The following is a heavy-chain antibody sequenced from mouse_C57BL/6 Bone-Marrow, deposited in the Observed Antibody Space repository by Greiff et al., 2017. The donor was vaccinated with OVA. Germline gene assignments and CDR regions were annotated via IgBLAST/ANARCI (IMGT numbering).Heavy chain of an antibody. D-gene: IGHD4-1*01. CDR3: ARDGTGTYWYFDV. Sequence: EVMLVESEGGLVQPGSSMKLSCTASGFTFSDYYMAWVRQVPEKGLEWVANINYDGSSTYYLDSLKSRFIISRDNAKNILYLQMSSLKSEDTATYYGARDGTGTYWYFDVWGTGTTVTVSS. CDR2: INYDGSST. CDR1: GFTFSDYY. V-gene: IGHV5-16*01. J-gene: IGHJ1*03.